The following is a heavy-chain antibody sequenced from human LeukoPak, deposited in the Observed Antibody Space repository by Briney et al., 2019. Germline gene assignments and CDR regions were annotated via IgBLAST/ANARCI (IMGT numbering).Heavy chain of an antibody. Sequence: GRSLRLSCAASGFTFGSYGMHWVREAPGKGLEWVAVIWYDGSNKYYADSVKGRFTISRDNSKNTLYLQMNSLRAEDTAVYYCARARPGIAVADYYFDYWGQGTLVTVSS. D-gene: IGHD6-19*01. J-gene: IGHJ4*02. CDR3: ARARPGIAVADYYFDY. CDR2: IWYDGSNK. CDR1: GFTFGSYG. V-gene: IGHV3-33*01.